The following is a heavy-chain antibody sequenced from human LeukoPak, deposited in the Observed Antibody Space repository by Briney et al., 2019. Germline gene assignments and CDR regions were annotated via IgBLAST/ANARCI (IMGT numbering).Heavy chain of an antibody. D-gene: IGHD2-2*01. Sequence: GASVKVSCTASVYTFTVYYMHRVRQAPGQGLECMGWINPNSGGTNYAHRVQGGVTMTRDTSISTPYTELSRPRAHDTALYYCARHGLGYCSSNSCPYYYYYYMDVWGKGTTVTVSS. V-gene: IGHV1-2*02. CDR1: VYTFTVYY. CDR2: INPNSGGT. J-gene: IGHJ6*03. CDR3: ARHGLGYCSSNSCPYYYYYYMDV.